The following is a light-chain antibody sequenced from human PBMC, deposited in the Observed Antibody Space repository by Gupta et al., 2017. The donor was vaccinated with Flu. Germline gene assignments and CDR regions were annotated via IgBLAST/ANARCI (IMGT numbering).Light chain of an antibody. V-gene: IGLV1-51*01. Sequence: QPVLPQPPPGSAAPGQKVTISSPGSISTIGNNYVPWYQQVPGAAPKLLIYDNNKRPSGIPDRFSGSKSGTSATLGITGLQTGDEADYYCGTWNSGLSARYVFGTGTKVTVL. J-gene: IGLJ1*01. CDR3: GTWNSGLSARYV. CDR2: DNN. CDR1: ISTIGNNY.